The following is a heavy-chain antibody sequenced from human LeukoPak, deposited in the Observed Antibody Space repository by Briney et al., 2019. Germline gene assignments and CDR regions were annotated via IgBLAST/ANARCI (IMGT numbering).Heavy chain of an antibody. V-gene: IGHV3-74*01. CDR1: GFTFSSHW. CDR2: INSDGSSI. D-gene: IGHD5-24*01. CDR3: TRVGYIDEGIDY. Sequence: GGSLGLSCAASGFTFSSHWMHWVRQAPGKGLVWVSRINSDGSSISYADSVKGRFTISRDNAKNTLYLQMNSLRAEDTAIYYCTRVGYIDEGIDYWGQGTLVTVSS. J-gene: IGHJ4*02.